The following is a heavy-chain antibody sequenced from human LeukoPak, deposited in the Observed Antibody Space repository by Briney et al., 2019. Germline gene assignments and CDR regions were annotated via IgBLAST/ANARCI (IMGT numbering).Heavy chain of an antibody. D-gene: IGHD2-8*01. J-gene: IGHJ3*02. CDR2: IYYSGST. CDR1: GDSISSNNYY. V-gene: IGHV4-39*07. CDR3: ATNANDAFDI. Sequence: SETLSLTCTVSGDSISSNNYYWGWIRQPPGRGLEWIGTIYYSGSTYYNPSLRSRVTISMDTSKNQFSLNLNSVTAADTAVYYCATNANDAFDIWGQGTMVTVSS.